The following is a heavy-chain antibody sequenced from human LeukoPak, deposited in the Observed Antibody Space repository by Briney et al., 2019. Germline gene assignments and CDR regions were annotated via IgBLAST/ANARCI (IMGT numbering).Heavy chain of an antibody. J-gene: IGHJ5*02. V-gene: IGHV1-46*01. D-gene: IGHD4-17*01. Sequence: ASVKVSCKASGYTFSVYYIHWLRQAPGQGLEWMGIINPSGGSTSYAQKFQGRVTMTRDTSTSTVYMELSSLRSEDTAVYYCARSTVTTSWFDPWGQGTLVTVSS. CDR3: ARSTVTTSWFDP. CDR2: INPSGGST. CDR1: GYTFSVYY.